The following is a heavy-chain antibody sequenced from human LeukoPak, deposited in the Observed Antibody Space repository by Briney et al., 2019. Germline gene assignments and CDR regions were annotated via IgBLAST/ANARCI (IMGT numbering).Heavy chain of an antibody. D-gene: IGHD6-6*01. CDR1: GLTFSGSA. CDR2: IRSKANSYAT. J-gene: IGHJ4*02. Sequence: PGGSLRLSCAASGLTFSGSAMHWVRQASGKGLEWVGRIRSKANSYATAYAASVKGRFTISRDDSKNTAYLQMNSLKTEDTAVYYCTRQYSSSSNFDYWGQGTLATVSS. CDR3: TRQYSSSSNFDY. V-gene: IGHV3-73*01.